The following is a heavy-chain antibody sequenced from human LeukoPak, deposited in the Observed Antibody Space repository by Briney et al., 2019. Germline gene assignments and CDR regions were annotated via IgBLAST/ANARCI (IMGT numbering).Heavy chain of an antibody. CDR3: ARDLAAGTGGFDY. D-gene: IGHD6-13*01. J-gene: IGHJ4*02. V-gene: IGHV4-39*07. CDR1: GGSIISISYY. CDR2: IYSSGST. Sequence: PSETLSLTCTVSGGSIISISYYWGWIRQPPGKGLEWIGSIYSSGSTYNNPSLKSRVTISVDTSKNQFSLKLSSVTAADTAVYYCARDLAAGTGGFDYWGQGTLVTVSS.